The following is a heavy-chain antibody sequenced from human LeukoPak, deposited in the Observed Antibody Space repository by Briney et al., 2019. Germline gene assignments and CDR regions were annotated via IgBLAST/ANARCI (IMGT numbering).Heavy chain of an antibody. CDR1: GFTFSSYD. Sequence: GGSLRLSCAASGFTFSSYDMHWVRQATGKGLEWVSAIGTAGDTYYPGSVKGRFTISRENAKNSLYLQMNSLRAGDTAVYYCARGCSSTSCYKGGVNWFDPWGQGTLVTVSS. J-gene: IGHJ5*02. V-gene: IGHV3-13*01. CDR3: ARGCSSTSCYKGGVNWFDP. CDR2: IGTAGDT. D-gene: IGHD2-2*02.